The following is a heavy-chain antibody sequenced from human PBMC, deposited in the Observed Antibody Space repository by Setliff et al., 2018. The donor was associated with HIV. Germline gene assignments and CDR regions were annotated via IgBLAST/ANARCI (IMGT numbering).Heavy chain of an antibody. V-gene: IGHV5-51*01. D-gene: IGHD6-6*01. CDR3: TTSPGTYSDSSASYFDY. CDR2: IYPGDSVT. CDR1: GYTFTYYW. Sequence: GESLKISCKASGYTFTYYWIGWVRQMPGKGLEWIGVIYPGDSVTRYGPPFQGQVSISADTSITTAYLQWSNLKASDTGMYYCTTSPGTYSDSSASYFDYWGQGTLVTVSS. J-gene: IGHJ4*02.